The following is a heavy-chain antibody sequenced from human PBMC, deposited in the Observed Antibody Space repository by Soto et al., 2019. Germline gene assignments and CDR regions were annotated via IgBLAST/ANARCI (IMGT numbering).Heavy chain of an antibody. J-gene: IGHJ6*03. D-gene: IGHD2-2*01. V-gene: IGHV4-31*03. CDR3: AREEVVPAAMPGHYYYYMDV. Sequence: PSETLSLTCTVPGGSISSGGYYWSWIRQHPGKGLEWIGYIYYSGSTYYNPSLKSRVTISVDTSKNQFSLKLSSVTAADTAVYYCAREEVVPAAMPGHYYYYMDVWGKGTTVTVSS. CDR1: GGSISSGGYY. CDR2: IYYSGST.